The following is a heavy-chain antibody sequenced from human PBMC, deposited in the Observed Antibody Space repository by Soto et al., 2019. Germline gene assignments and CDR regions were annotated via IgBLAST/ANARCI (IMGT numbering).Heavy chain of an antibody. D-gene: IGHD1-7*01. J-gene: IGHJ4*02. CDR1: GFTFSSHA. Sequence: PGGSLRLSCVASGFTFSSHAFSWVRQAPGKGLEWVSAISAPGTSTYYADSVKGRFTISRDNSKNTLFLRMSSLRAEDTAIYYCAKRGANWTYLFDHGCQGTLLTVSS. V-gene: IGHV3-23*01. CDR2: ISAPGTST. CDR3: AKRGANWTYLFDH.